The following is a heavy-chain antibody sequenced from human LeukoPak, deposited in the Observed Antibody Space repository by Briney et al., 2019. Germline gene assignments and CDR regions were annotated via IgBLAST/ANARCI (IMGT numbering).Heavy chain of an antibody. D-gene: IGHD3-22*01. CDR2: ISAYNGNT. V-gene: IGHV1-18*01. CDR1: GYTFTSYG. Sequence: ASVKVSCKAPGYTFTSYGISWVRQAPGQGLEWMGWISAYNGNTNYAQKLQGRVTMTTDTSTSTAYMELRSLRSDDTAVYYCARVYYDSSGYILYFDYWGQGTLVTVSS. CDR3: ARVYYDSSGYILYFDY. J-gene: IGHJ4*02.